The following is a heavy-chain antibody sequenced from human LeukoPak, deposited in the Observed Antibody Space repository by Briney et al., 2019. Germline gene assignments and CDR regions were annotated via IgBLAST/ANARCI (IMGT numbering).Heavy chain of an antibody. CDR2: IKQDGSEK. V-gene: IGHV3-7*01. J-gene: IGHJ6*03. Sequence: GGSLRLSCAASGFTFSSYWMSWVRQAPGKGLEWVANIKQDGSEKYYVDSVKGRFTISRDNAKNSLYLQMNGLRAEDTAVYYCARADSSIAARLSRSSIFNYYYYMDVWGKGTTVTVSS. CDR3: ARADSSIAARLSRSSIFNYYYYMDV. CDR1: GFTFSSYW. D-gene: IGHD6-6*01.